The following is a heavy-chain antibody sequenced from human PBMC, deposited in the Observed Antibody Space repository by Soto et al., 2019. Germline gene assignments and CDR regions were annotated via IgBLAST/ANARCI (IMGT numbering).Heavy chain of an antibody. J-gene: IGHJ4*02. CDR3: ARVGYCISTSCYPDESSQYYFDY. CDR2: ISTDNGNT. V-gene: IGHV1-18*01. CDR1: GYTFTSSG. Sequence: ASVKVSCKASGYTFTSSGISWVRQAPGQGLEWMGWISTDNGNTNYAQHLQGRVSMTTDTTTSTAYMELRSLRSDDTAVYYCARVGYCISTSCYPDESSQYYFDYWGQGTLVTVSS. D-gene: IGHD2-2*01.